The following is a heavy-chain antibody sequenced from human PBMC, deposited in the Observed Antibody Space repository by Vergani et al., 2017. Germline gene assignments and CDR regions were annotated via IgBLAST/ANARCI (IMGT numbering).Heavy chain of an antibody. V-gene: IGHV4-59*01. CDR3: ARCRYYDSSGYYYLFDY. CDR1: GGSISSYY. Sequence: QVQLQESGPGLVKPSETLSLTCTVSGGSISSYYWSWIRQPPGKGLEWIGYIYYSGSTNYNPSLKSRVTISVDTSKNQFSLKLSSVTAADTAVYYCARCRYYDSSGYYYLFDYWGQGTLVTVSS. D-gene: IGHD3-22*01. J-gene: IGHJ4*02. CDR2: IYYSGST.